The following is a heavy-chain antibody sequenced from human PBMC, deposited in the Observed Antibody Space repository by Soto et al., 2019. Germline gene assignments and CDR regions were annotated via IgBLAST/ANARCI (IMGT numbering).Heavy chain of an antibody. CDR1: GFTVSSYS. D-gene: IGHD2-21*02. Sequence: EVQLVESGGDLVKPGGSQRLSCAASGFTVSSYSMSWVRQAPGKGLEWVSSISSKSSYKYFADSMKDRFTISRDNAKNSLYLQMNSLRVEDTAVYYCARDPLYCGGDCYFDFWGQGTLVTVSP. J-gene: IGHJ4*02. CDR3: ARDPLYCGGDCYFDF. V-gene: IGHV3-21*01. CDR2: ISSKSSYK.